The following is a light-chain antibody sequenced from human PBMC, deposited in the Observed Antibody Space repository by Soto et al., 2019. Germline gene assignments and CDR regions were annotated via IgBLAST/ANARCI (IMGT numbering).Light chain of an antibody. CDR1: SSDVGSYNR. V-gene: IGLV2-18*02. Sequence: QSVLTQPPSVSGSPGQSVTISCTGTSSDVGSYNRVSWYQQPPGTAPKVMIYDVSNRPSGVPDRFSGSKSGNTASLTISGLQAEDGSDYYCSSYTSSSTYVFGTGTKLTVL. CDR2: DVS. J-gene: IGLJ1*01. CDR3: SSYTSSSTYV.